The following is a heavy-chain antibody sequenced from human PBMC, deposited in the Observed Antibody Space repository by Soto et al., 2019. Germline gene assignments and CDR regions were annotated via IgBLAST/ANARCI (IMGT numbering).Heavy chain of an antibody. Sequence: ASAKVSCKASGYTFTSYGISWVRQAPGQGLEWMGWISAYNGNTNYAQKLQGRVTMTTDTSTSTAYMELRSLRSDDTAVYYCARGGYCSSTSCYNYYYYGMDVWGQGTTVTVSS. D-gene: IGHD2-2*01. CDR1: GYTFTSYG. V-gene: IGHV1-18*04. CDR3: ARGGYCSSTSCYNYYYYGMDV. CDR2: ISAYNGNT. J-gene: IGHJ6*02.